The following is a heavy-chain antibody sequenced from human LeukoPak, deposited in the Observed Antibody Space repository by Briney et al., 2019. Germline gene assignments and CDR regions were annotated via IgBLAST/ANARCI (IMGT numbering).Heavy chain of an antibody. CDR2: ISHSGST. J-gene: IGHJ4*02. Sequence: SETLSLTCAVYGGSFNVYFWSWIRQSPGRGLEWIGEISHSGSTNYNPSLISRITMSVDTSKNQFSLKVTSVTAADTAVYYCAAVEALRGFGDYVPEWGQGTLVTVPS. D-gene: IGHD5-12*01. V-gene: IGHV4-34*01. CDR3: AAVEALRGFGDYVPE. CDR1: GGSFNVYF.